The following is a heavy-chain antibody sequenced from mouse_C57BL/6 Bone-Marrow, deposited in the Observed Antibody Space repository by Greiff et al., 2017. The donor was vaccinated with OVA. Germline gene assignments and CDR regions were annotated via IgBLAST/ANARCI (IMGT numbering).Heavy chain of an antibody. J-gene: IGHJ4*01. CDR1: GYTFTDYY. D-gene: IGHD2-1*01. V-gene: IGHV1-26*01. CDR2: INPNNGGT. Sequence: EVQLQQSGPELVKPGASVKISCKASGYTFTDYYMNWVKQSHGKSLEWIGDINPNNGGTSYNQKFKGKATLTVDKSSSTAYMELRSLTSEDSAVYYCAAYYGNYEDAMDYWGQGTSVTVSS. CDR3: AAYYGNYEDAMDY.